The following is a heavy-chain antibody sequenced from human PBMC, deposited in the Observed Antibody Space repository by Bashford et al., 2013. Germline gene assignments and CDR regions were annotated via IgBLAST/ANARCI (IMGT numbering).Heavy chain of an antibody. V-gene: IGHV3-21*01. CDR3: AREYSSGWKGIEN. CDR2: ISSGGSYK. J-gene: IGHJ4*02. D-gene: IGHD6-19*01. Sequence: VRQAPGLGLDCVSSISSGGSYKYYADSVNGRFTISRDNAKNSLFLQMNSLRVDDTAVYYCAREYSSGWKGIENWGQGTLVTVSS.